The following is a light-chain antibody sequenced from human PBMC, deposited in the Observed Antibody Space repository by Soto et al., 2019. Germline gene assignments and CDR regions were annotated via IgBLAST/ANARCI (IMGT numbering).Light chain of an antibody. J-gene: IGLJ3*02. V-gene: IGLV2-23*01. CDR1: SSDVGSYNL. CDR2: EGS. Sequence: QSALTQPASVSGSPGQSITISCTGTSSDVGSYNLVSWYQQHPDKAPKLMIYEGSKRPSGVSNRFSGSKSGNTASLTISGLQAEDEADYYCCSYAGSSNRVFGGGTKLTVL. CDR3: CSYAGSSNRV.